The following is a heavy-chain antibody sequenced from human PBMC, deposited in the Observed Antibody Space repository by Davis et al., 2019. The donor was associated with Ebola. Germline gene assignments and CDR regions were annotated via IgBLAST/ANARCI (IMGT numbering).Heavy chain of an antibody. CDR2: INHSGST. D-gene: IGHD4-23*01. CDR1: GGSFSGYY. J-gene: IGHJ2*01. CDR3: ARHTYGGNSAWYFDL. Sequence: PGGSLRLSCAVYGGSFSGYYWSWIRQPPGKGLEWIGEINHSGSTNYNPSLKSRVTISVDTSKNQFSLKLSSVTAADTAVYYCARHTYGGNSAWYFDLWGRGTLVTVSS. V-gene: IGHV4-34*01.